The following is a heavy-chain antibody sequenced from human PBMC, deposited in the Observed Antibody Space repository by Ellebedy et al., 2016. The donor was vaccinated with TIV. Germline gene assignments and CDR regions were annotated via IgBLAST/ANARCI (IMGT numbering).Heavy chain of an antibody. V-gene: IGHV3-21*04. D-gene: IGHD3-3*01. CDR1: GFTFSSYS. J-gene: IGHJ4*02. CDR2: ISSSSSYI. CDR3: ARVNLDRYYDFWSGYYVDY. Sequence: GESLKISXAASGFTFSSYSMNWVRQAPGKGLEWVSSISSSSSYIYYADSVKGRFTISRDNAKNSLYLQMNSLRAEDTAVYYCARVNLDRYYDFWSGYYVDYWGQGTLVTVSS.